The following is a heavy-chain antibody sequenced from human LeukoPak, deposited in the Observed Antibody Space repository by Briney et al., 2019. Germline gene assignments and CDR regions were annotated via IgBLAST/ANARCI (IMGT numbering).Heavy chain of an antibody. D-gene: IGHD3-3*01. J-gene: IGHJ6*03. CDR3: ARGRLNNFWITEDYYYYMDV. CDR2: ISSSSSYI. Sequence: AGGSLRLSCAASGFTFSSYSMNWVRQAPGKGLEWVSSISSSSSYIYYADSVKGRFTISRDNAKNSLYLQMNSLRAEDTAVYYCARGRLNNFWITEDYYYYMDVWGKGTTVTVSS. CDR1: GFTFSSYS. V-gene: IGHV3-21*01.